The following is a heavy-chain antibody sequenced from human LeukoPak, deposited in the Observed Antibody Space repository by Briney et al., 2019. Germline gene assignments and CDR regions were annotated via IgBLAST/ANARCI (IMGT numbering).Heavy chain of an antibody. D-gene: IGHD4-17*01. Sequence: SETLSLTCTVSGGSISSYYWSWVRQPPGKGLEWIGYIYYSGSTNYNPSLKSRVTISVDTSKNQFSLKLSSVTAADTAVYYCARSTVTKNFDYWGQGTLVTVSS. V-gene: IGHV4-59*01. CDR1: GGSISSYY. J-gene: IGHJ4*02. CDR3: ARSTVTKNFDY. CDR2: IYYSGST.